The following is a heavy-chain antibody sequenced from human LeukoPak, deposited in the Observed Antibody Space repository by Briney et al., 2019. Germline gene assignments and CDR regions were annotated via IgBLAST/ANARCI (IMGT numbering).Heavy chain of an antibody. Sequence: GGSLRLSCAASGFTFSSYIMNWVRQAPGKGLEWVSSISSSSSYIYYADSVKGRFTISRDNAKNSLYLQMNSLRAEDTAVYYCARDSAVDCSGGSCYSDFQHWGQGTLVTVSS. CDR1: GFTFSSYI. J-gene: IGHJ1*01. CDR3: ARDSAVDCSGGSCYSDFQH. CDR2: ISSSSSYI. D-gene: IGHD2-15*01. V-gene: IGHV3-21*01.